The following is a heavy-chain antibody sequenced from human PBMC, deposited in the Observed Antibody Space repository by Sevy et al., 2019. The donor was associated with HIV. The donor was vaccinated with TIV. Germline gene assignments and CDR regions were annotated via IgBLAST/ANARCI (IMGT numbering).Heavy chain of an antibody. CDR1: GFTFSNYW. V-gene: IGHV3-74*01. CDR2: INSAGISI. CDR3: ARDQPTNSNLDC. J-gene: IGHJ4*02. Sequence: GGYLRLSCAASGFTFSNYWMHWVRQAPGKGLVWVSRINSAGISINYADSVKGRFTISRDNAKNTLYLQMNSLRAEDTAVYYCARDQPTNSNLDCWGQGTLVTVSS. D-gene: IGHD4-4*01.